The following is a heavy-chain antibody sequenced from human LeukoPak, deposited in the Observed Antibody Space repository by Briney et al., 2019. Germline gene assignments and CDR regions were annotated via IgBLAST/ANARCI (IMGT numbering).Heavy chain of an antibody. CDR3: ARTIGAYDSSGYFNY. D-gene: IGHD3-22*01. CDR2: INPNSGGT. CDR1: GYTFTGYY. Sequence: ASVKVSCKASGYTFTGYYMHWVRQAPGQGLEWMGWINPNSGGTNYAQKFQGRVTMTRETSISTAYMELSRLRSDDTAVYYCARTIGAYDSSGYFNYWGQGTLVTVSS. V-gene: IGHV1-2*02. J-gene: IGHJ4*02.